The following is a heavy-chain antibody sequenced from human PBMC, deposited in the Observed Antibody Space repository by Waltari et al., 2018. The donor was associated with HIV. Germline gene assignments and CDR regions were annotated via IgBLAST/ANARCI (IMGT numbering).Heavy chain of an antibody. CDR3: ARVCCSSASCDSGWFDR. J-gene: IGHJ5*02. CDR2: ISAYNGNT. V-gene: IGHV1-18*01. CDR1: GYTFTSYG. D-gene: IGHD2-2*01. Sequence: QAQLAQSGAEVKKPGASVKVSCKASGYTFTSYGISWVRQAPGQVLEWLGRISAYNGNTNHAQRLQGRVTMTTDTSTSTAYMELRSLRSDDTAVYYCARVCCSSASCDSGWFDRWGQGTLVTVSS.